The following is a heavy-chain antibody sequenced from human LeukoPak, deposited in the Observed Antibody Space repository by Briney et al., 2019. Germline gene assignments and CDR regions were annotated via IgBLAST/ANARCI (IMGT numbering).Heavy chain of an antibody. V-gene: IGHV3-21*01. CDR3: AREGYYYDSSGYYPLDAFDI. D-gene: IGHD3-22*01. CDR2: ISSSSSYI. J-gene: IGHJ3*02. CDR1: GFTFSSYS. Sequence: GGSLRLSCAASGFTFSSYSMNWVRKAPGKGLEWVSSISSSSSYIYYADSVRGRFTISRDNAKNSLYLQMNSLRAEDTAVYYCAREGYYYDSSGYYPLDAFDIWGQGTMVTVSS.